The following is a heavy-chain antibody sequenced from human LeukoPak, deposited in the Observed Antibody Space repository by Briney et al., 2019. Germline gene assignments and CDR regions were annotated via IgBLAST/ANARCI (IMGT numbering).Heavy chain of an antibody. V-gene: IGHV3-73*01. CDR1: SLTFRDSA. D-gene: IGHD3-16*01. J-gene: IGHJ4*02. CDR2: IRSKANSFAT. Sequence: GGSLRLSCVASSLTFRDSAVHWVRQASGKGLEWVGRIRSKANSFATAYAASVKDRFTISGDDSKKTAYLEMNSLKTEDTAVYYCSTEGARLAWGQGTLVTVSS. CDR3: STEGARLA.